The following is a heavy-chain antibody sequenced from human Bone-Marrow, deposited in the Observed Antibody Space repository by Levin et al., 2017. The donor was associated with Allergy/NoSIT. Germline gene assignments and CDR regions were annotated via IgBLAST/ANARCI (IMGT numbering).Heavy chain of an antibody. V-gene: IGHV4-38-2*02. D-gene: IGHD1-1*01. CDR1: GSSISNGYY. CDR2: FYYGGGT. CDR3: ARASLEATGPGRFDP. Sequence: SETLSLTCTVSGSSISNGYYWGWIRQPPGKGPEWIGSFYYGGGTYHNPSPQSRLTFLADTSTNQFTLNLASVTAADTAVYYCARASLEATGPGRFDPWGQGVQVSVSS. J-gene: IGHJ5*02.